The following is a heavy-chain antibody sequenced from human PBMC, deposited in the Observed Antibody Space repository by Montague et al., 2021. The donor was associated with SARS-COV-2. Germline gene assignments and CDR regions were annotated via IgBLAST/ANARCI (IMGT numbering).Heavy chain of an antibody. CDR1: GFTFSTYA. D-gene: IGHD2-15*01. CDR2: IIGSGGKT. Sequence: SLRLSCAASGFTFSTYAMSWVRRAPGKGLEWVSAIIGSGGKTYYADSVKGRFTISRDNSKNTVSLQMNSLRVEDTAVYYCAKDLFCRGGDCYFYGMDLWGQGTTVTVSS. CDR3: AKDLFCRGGDCYFYGMDL. J-gene: IGHJ6*02. V-gene: IGHV3-23*01.